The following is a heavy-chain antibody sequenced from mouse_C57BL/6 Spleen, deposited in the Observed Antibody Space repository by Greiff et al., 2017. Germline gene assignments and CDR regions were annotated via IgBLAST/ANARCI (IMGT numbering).Heavy chain of an antibody. J-gene: IGHJ2*01. CDR3: ARRGYSNPGYFDY. CDR2: IYPRSGNT. V-gene: IGHV1-81*01. Sequence: VQLQESGAELARPGASVKLSCKASGYTFTSYGISWVKQRTGQGLEWIGEIYPRSGNTYYNEKFKGKATLTADKSSSTAYMELRSLTSEDSAVYFCARRGYSNPGYFDYWGQGTTLTVSS. CDR1: GYTFTSYG. D-gene: IGHD2-5*01.